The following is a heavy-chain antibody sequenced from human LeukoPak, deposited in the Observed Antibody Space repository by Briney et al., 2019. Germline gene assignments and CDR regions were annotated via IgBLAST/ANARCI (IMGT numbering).Heavy chain of an antibody. CDR1: GGSISSYY. D-gene: IGHD3-3*01. CDR3: AGVGYDFWSGYYGLFDP. Sequence: SETLPLTCTVSGGSISSYYWSWIRQPPGKGLEWIGYIYYSGSTNYNPSLKSRVTISVDTSKNQFSLKLSSVTAADTAVYYCAGVGYDFWSGYYGLFDPWGQGTLVTVSS. J-gene: IGHJ5*02. V-gene: IGHV4-59*01. CDR2: IYYSGST.